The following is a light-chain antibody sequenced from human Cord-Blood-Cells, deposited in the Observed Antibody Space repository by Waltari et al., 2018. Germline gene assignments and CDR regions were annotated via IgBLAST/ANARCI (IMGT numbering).Light chain of an antibody. J-gene: IGLJ2*01. CDR3: CSYAGSSTVV. Sequence: QSALTQPASVSGSPGPSITIPCTGTSSDVGGYNLVSWYQQHPGKAPKLMIYEVSKRPSGVSNRFYGSKSGNTASLTISGLQAEDEADYYCCSYAGSSTVVFGGGTKLTVL. CDR1: SSDVGGYNL. V-gene: IGLV2-23*02. CDR2: EVS.